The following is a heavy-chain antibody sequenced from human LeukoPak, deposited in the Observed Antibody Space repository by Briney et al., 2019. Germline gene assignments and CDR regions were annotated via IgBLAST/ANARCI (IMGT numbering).Heavy chain of an antibody. J-gene: IGHJ3*02. V-gene: IGHV3-53*01. CDR2: IYSGGST. CDR3: AKEGPAVVGGAFDI. Sequence: GGSLRLSCAASGFTVSSNYMSWVRKAPGKGLGWVSVIYSGGSTYYADSVKGRFTISRDNSKNTLYLQMNSLRAEDTAVYYCAKEGPAVVGGAFDIWGQGTVVTVSS. D-gene: IGHD3-22*01. CDR1: GFTVSSNY.